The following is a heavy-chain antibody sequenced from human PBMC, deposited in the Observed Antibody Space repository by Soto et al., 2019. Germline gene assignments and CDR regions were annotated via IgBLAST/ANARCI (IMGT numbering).Heavy chain of an antibody. CDR3: ARGLYSSPAYFLDP. V-gene: IGHV1-2*02. CDR2: INPKSGGT. CDR1: GYTFSGHY. J-gene: IGHJ5*02. D-gene: IGHD6-13*01. Sequence: QVQLVQSGAEVRKPGASVKVSCNVTGYTFSGHYLHWVRQAPGQGLEWMGWINPKSGGTNYAQKFQDRVTMTADTSVSAASMELTSLRYDDTAVFYCARGLYSSPAYFLDPWGQGTLVTVSS.